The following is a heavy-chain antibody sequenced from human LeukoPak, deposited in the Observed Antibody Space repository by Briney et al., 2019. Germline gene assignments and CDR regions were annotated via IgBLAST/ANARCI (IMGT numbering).Heavy chain of an antibody. CDR2: IYYSGST. D-gene: IGHD3-10*01. V-gene: IGHV4-38-2*02. CDR1: GFTFSDYY. CDR3: ARDPLWFGEFD. Sequence: GSLRLSCAASGFTFSDYYMSWIRQAPGKGLEWIGSIYYSGSTYYNPSLKSRVTISVDTSKNQFSLKLSSVTAADTAVYYCARDPLWFGEFDWGQGNLVTVSS. J-gene: IGHJ4*02.